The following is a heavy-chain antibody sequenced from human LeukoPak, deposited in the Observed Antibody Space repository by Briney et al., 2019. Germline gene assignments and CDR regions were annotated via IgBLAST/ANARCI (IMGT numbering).Heavy chain of an antibody. Sequence: LEGLCLTCTVSRGSISSYYWNWIRQPPGKGLEWIGHIYYSGSTNYNPSLKSRVTISVDKSKNQFSLKLSSVTAADTAVYYCARGVPYYYDNSGYPFDYWGQGTLVTVSS. CDR3: ARGVPYYYDNSGYPFDY. CDR2: IYYSGST. D-gene: IGHD3-22*01. V-gene: IGHV4-59*01. CDR1: RGSISSYY. J-gene: IGHJ4*02.